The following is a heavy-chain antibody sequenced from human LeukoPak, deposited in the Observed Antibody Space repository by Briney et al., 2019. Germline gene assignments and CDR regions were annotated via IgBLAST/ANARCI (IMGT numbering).Heavy chain of an antibody. CDR3: AKRMVGATSYYYYMDV. V-gene: IGHV3-23*01. J-gene: IGHJ6*03. Sequence: QSGGSLRLSCAASGFTFSSFAMSWVRQAPGKGLEWVSAISGSGGSTYYADSVKGRFTISRDNSKNTLYLKMNSLRAEDTAVYYCAKRMVGATSYYYYMDVWGKGTTVTVSS. D-gene: IGHD1-26*01. CDR1: GFTFSSFA. CDR2: ISGSGGST.